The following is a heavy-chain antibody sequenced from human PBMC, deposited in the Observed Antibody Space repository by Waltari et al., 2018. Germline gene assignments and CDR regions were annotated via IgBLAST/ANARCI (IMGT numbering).Heavy chain of an antibody. J-gene: IGHJ6*02. CDR1: GFTVSSNY. CDR2: IYSGGST. D-gene: IGHD3-22*01. V-gene: IGHV3-53*01. CDR3: ARVSTMIDSSGYYPYYYYGMDV. Sequence: EVQLVESGGGLIQPGGSLRLSCAASGFTVSSNYMSWVRQAPGKGLEWVSVIYSGGSTYYADSLKGRFTISRDNSKNTLYLQMNSLRAEDTAVYYCARVSTMIDSSGYYPYYYYGMDVWGQGTTVTVSS.